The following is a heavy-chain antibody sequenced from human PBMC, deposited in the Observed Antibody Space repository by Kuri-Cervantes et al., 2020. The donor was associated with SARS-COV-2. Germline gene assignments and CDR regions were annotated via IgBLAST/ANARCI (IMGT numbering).Heavy chain of an antibody. D-gene: IGHD6-13*01. CDR3: AIAAAEFFDY. CDR2: IYSGGST. V-gene: IGHV3-53*01. Sequence: GGSLRLSCAASGFTVSSNYMSWVRQAPGKGLEWASVIYSGGSTYYADSVKGLFTISRDNSKNTLYLQMNSLRAEDTAVYYCAIAAAEFFDYWGQGTLVTVSS. CDR1: GFTVSSNY. J-gene: IGHJ4*02.